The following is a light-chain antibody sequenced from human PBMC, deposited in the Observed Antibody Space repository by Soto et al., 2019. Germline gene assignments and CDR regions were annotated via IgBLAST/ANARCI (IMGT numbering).Light chain of an antibody. CDR2: GAS. CDR1: QSVSSN. V-gene: IGKV3-11*01. J-gene: IGKJ4*01. CDR3: QQRSSWPLT. Sequence: EIVLTPSPDTLSVSPGERATLSCLASQSVSSNLAWYQQKPGQAPRLLIYGASTRATGIPARFSGSGSGTDFTLTISSLEPEDFAVYFCQQRSSWPLTFGGGTKVDIK.